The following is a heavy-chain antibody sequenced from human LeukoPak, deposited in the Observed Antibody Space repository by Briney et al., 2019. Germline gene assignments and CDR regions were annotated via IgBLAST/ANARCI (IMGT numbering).Heavy chain of an antibody. J-gene: IGHJ3*02. V-gene: IGHV6-1*01. CDR1: GDSVSRYSVA. Sequence: SQTLSLSCVICGDSVSRYSVAWIGIRQSRSRAVEWLGRAYSRSRGGRDYAISVRSRINIDTDTSRNQFSLQLSSVTPEDTAVYYCARGTNSTFDIWGQGTMVTVSS. CDR3: ARGTNSTFDI. CDR2: AYSRSRGGR. D-gene: IGHD1-7*01.